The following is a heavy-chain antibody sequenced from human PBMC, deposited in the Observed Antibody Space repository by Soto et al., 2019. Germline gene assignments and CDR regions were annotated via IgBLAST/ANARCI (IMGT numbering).Heavy chain of an antibody. V-gene: IGHV1-46*01. J-gene: IGHJ4*02. CDR2: INPSGGST. D-gene: IGHD3-10*01. Sequence: QVQLVQSGAEVKKPGASVKVSCKASGYTFTSYYMHWVRLAPGQGLEWMGIINPSGGSTSYAQKFQGRVTMTRDTSTSTVYMELSSLRSEDTAVYYCARSLWFGEYSYWGQGTLVTVSS. CDR1: GYTFTSYY. CDR3: ARSLWFGEYSY.